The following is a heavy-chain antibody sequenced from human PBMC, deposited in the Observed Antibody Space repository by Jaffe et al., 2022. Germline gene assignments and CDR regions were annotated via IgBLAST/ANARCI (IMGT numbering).Heavy chain of an antibody. CDR2: INHSGST. V-gene: IGHV4-34*01. CDR3: ARMYYDFWSGYYKTPPLYYYMDV. D-gene: IGHD3-3*01. J-gene: IGHJ6*03. Sequence: QVQLQQWGAGLLKPSETLSLTCAVYGGSFSGYYWSWIRQPPGKGLEWIGEINHSGSTNYNPSLKSRVTISVDTSKNQFSLKLSSVTAADTAVYYCARMYYDFWSGYYKTPPLYYYMDVWGKGTTVTVSS. CDR1: GGSFSGYY.